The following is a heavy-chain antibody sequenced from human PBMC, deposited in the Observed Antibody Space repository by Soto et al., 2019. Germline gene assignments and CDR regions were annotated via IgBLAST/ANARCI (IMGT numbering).Heavy chain of an antibody. J-gene: IGHJ4*02. CDR2: ISAYNGNT. V-gene: IGHV1-18*01. CDR1: GYTFTSYG. CDR3: ARVLRYFDWSSVGGYFDY. Sequence: ASVKVSCKASGYTFTSYGISWVRQAPGQGLEWMGWISAYNGNTNCAQKLQGRVTMTTDTSTSTAYMELRSLRSDDTAVYYCARVLRYFDWSSVGGYFDYWGQGTLVTVSS. D-gene: IGHD3-9*01.